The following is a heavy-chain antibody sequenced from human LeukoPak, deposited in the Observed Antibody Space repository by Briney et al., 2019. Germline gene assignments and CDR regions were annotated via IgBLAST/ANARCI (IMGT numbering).Heavy chain of an antibody. J-gene: IGHJ4*02. CDR3: ARQVYSSGWINFDY. CDR1: GFTFSTYF. D-gene: IGHD6-19*01. Sequence: GRSLRLSCAASGFTFSTYFMHWVRQAPGKGLEWVAVIASDGSHTFYVESVKGRFTISRDNSKNTLYLQMNSLRAEDTAVYYCARQVYSSGWINFDYWGQGTLVTVSS. CDR2: IASDGSHT. V-gene: IGHV3-30-3*01.